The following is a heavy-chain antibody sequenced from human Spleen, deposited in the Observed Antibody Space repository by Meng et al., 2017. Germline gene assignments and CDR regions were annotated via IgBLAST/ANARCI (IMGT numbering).Heavy chain of an antibody. CDR1: GYTFTGYY. CDR2: INPNSGGT. D-gene: IGHD3-10*01. Sequence: QVQLVQAGAEVKKPGASVKVSCKASGYTFTGYYMHWVRQAPGQGLEWMGRINPNSGGTNYAQKFQGRVTMTRDTSISIAYMELSRLRSDDTAVYYCARVSGINLRYFDLWGRGTLVTVSS. CDR3: ARVSGINLRYFDL. V-gene: IGHV1-2*06. J-gene: IGHJ2*01.